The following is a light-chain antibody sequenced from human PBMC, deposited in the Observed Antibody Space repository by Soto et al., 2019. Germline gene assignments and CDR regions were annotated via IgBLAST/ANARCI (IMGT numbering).Light chain of an antibody. J-gene: IGKJ4*01. V-gene: IGKV2D-29*01. CDR1: QSVVRSNGKTY. Sequence: DIVMTQSPLSLSVAPGQPASISCKSSQSVVRSNGKTYLSWFLQRPGQPPHLLIYEVSNRFSGVPDRFSGSGSGTDFTLKISRVEAEDVGIYFCMQSIQLPLTFGGGTKVDI. CDR3: MQSIQLPLT. CDR2: EVS.